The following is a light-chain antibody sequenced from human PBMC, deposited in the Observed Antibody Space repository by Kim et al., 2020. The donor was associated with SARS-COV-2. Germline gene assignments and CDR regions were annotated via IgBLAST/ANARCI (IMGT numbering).Light chain of an antibody. V-gene: IGLV7-46*01. CDR2: YTS. J-gene: IGLJ3*02. CDR3: LLFYRGVSV. CDR1: TGAVTNGHY. Sequence: QAVVTQEPSLTVSPGGTVTLTCGSSTGAVTNGHYPYWFQQKPDQAPTTLIYYTSNKYSWTPARFSGSLLEGKAALTLSGAQPEDEADYYCLLFYRGVSVFGGGTQLTVL.